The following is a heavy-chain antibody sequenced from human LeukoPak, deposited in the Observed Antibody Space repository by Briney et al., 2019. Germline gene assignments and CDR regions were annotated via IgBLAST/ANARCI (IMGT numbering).Heavy chain of an antibody. V-gene: IGHV3-7*03. CDR3: ARRNAMDV. CDR2: IKQDGSEK. CDR1: GLTFSTHW. J-gene: IGHJ6*02. Sequence: GGSLRLSCEASGLTFSTHWMTWVRQAPGKGLEWVANIKQDGSEKYYVDSVKGRFTISRDDAKSSLYLQMNSLRAEDTAVYYCARRNAMDVWGQGTTVIVFS.